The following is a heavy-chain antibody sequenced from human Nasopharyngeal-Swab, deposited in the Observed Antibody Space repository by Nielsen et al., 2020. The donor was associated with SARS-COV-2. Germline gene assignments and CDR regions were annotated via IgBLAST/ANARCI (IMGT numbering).Heavy chain of an antibody. CDR2: IKQDGSEK. Sequence: GSLKISCAASGFTFSSYWMSWVRQAPGKGLEWVANIKQDGSEKYYVDSVKGRFTISRDNAKNSLYLQMNSLRAEDTAVYYCASARPTLDVWGQGTTVTVSS. CDR3: ASARPTLDV. CDR1: GFTFSSYW. J-gene: IGHJ6*02. V-gene: IGHV3-7*01.